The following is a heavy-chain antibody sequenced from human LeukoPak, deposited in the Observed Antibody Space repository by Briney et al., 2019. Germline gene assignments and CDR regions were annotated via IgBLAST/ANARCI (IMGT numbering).Heavy chain of an antibody. V-gene: IGHV4-59*01. CDR2: IYYSGST. CDR3: ARAVLGSSSWTYYFDY. D-gene: IGHD6-13*01. CDR1: GGSISSYY. J-gene: IGHJ4*02. Sequence: SETLSLTCTVSGGSISSYYWSWIRQPLGKGLEWIGYIYYSGSTNYNPSLKSRATISVDTSKNQFSLKLSSVTAADTAVYYCARAVLGSSSWTYYFDYWGQGTLVTVSS.